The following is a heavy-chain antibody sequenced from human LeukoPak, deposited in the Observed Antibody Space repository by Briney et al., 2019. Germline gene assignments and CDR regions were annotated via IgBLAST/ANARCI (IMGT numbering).Heavy chain of an antibody. V-gene: IGHV3-53*01. CDR2: IYSGGST. Sequence: GGSLRLSCAASGFTVSSNYMSWVRQAPGKGLEWVSVIYSGGSTYYADSVKGRFTISRDNSKNTLYLQMNSLRAEDTAVYYCATVGTTSGSYYFDYWGQGTLVTVSS. D-gene: IGHD3-10*01. J-gene: IGHJ4*02. CDR1: GFTVSSNY. CDR3: ATVGTTSGSYYFDY.